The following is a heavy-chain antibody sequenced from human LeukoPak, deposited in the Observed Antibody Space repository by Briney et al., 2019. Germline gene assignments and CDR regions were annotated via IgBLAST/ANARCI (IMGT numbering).Heavy chain of an antibody. CDR2: ISAYNGNT. CDR1: GYTFTSYG. Sequence: ASVKVSCKASGYTFTSYGVSWVRQAPGQGLEWMGWISAYNGNTNYAQKLQGRVTMTTDTSTSTAYMELRSLRSDDTAVYYRARGAQGGSSSWYNYWGQGTLVTVSS. D-gene: IGHD6-13*01. V-gene: IGHV1-18*01. J-gene: IGHJ4*02. CDR3: ARGAQGGSSSWYNY.